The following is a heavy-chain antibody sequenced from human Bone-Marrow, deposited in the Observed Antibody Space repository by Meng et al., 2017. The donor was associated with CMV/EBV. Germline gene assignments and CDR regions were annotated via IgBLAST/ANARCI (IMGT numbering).Heavy chain of an antibody. J-gene: IGHJ6*02. Sequence: WGSLRLSCAASGFTFSSYGMHWVRQAPGKGLEWVAFIRYDGSNKYYADSVKGRFTISRDNSKNTLYLQMNSLRAEDTAVYYCAKGATLTTVTTYYHYGMDVWGQGTTVTVSS. CDR3: AKGATLTTVTTYYHYGMDV. D-gene: IGHD4-11*01. V-gene: IGHV3-30*02. CDR2: IRYDGSNK. CDR1: GFTFSSYG.